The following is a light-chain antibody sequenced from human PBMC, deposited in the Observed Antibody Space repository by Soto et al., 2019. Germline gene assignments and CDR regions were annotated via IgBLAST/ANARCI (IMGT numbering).Light chain of an antibody. V-gene: IGKV3-20*01. CDR1: QSVSNNY. J-gene: IGKJ1*01. Sequence: GLTLSPGTLSLSPGERATLSCRASQSVSNNYLAWYQQKPGQAPRLLIYGASNRATGIPDRFSGSGSGTDFTLTISRLEPEAFAVYYCQKYGSAGTCSQGTKGEI. CDR2: GAS. CDR3: QKYGSAGT.